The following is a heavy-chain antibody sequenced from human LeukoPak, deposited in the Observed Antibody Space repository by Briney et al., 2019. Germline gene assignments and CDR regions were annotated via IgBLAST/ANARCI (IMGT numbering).Heavy chain of an antibody. Sequence: ASVKVSCKASGYTFTSYGVSWVRQAPGQGLEWMGWISAYNGNTNYAQKLQGRATMTTDTSTSTAYMELRGLRSDDTAVYYCATVPIYCSSSSCPTFNYWGQGTLVTVSS. CDR3: ATVPIYCSSSSCPTFNY. CDR1: GYTFTSYG. D-gene: IGHD2-2*01. V-gene: IGHV1-18*01. CDR2: ISAYNGNT. J-gene: IGHJ4*02.